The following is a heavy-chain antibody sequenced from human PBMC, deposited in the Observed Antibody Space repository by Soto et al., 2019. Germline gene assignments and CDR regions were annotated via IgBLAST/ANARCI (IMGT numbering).Heavy chain of an antibody. V-gene: IGHV4-61*01. J-gene: IGHJ6*02. CDR2: FYFTGST. CDR3: VKDPRFYGMDV. Sequence: LQESGPGLVKPSETLSLTCTVSGASVSSDSYSWSWIRQPPGKGLEWIGCFYFTGSTKINPSLQNLVTISVDESKNQMSPRLNSVTAADTAVYYCVKDPRFYGMDVWGQGTTVTVSS. CDR1: GASVSSDSYS.